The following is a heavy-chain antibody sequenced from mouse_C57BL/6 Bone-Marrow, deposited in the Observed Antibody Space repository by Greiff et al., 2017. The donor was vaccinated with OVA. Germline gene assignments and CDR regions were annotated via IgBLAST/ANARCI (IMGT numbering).Heavy chain of an antibody. J-gene: IGHJ3*01. V-gene: IGHV5-4*01. CDR3: ARERVPFAY. CDR1: GFTFSSYA. Sequence: EVKVEEPGGGLVKPGGSLKLSCAASGFTFSSYAMSWVRQTPEQRLEWVATISDGGSYTYYTDNVKGRFTISRDNAKNNLYLQMSHLKSEDTAMYYCARERVPFAYWGQGTLVTVSA. D-gene: IGHD2-14*01. CDR2: ISDGGSYT.